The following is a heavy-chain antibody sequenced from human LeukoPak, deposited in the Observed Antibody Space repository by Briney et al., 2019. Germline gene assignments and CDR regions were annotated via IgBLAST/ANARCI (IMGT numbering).Heavy chain of an antibody. Sequence: PGGSLRLSCAASGFDFDTNSMTWVRQTPGKGLEWVSDIDRRGGNIEYVDSAMGRFTISRDNSKKTLYLQMNNLRVEDTAIYYCAKYSQTGDPSDYWGQGTLVAVSS. CDR3: AKYSQTGDPSDY. V-gene: IGHV3-23*05. J-gene: IGHJ4*02. CDR1: GFDFDTNS. CDR2: IDRRGGNI. D-gene: IGHD7-27*01.